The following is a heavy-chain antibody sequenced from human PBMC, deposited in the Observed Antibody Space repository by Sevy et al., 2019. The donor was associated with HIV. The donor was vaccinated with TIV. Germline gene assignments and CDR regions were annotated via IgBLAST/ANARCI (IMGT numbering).Heavy chain of an antibody. V-gene: IGHV4-4*02. Sequence: SENLSLTCAVSGGSITSHNWWSWVRQPPGKGLEWIGEIYHSGNTNYNPSLESRVTISVDKSNNQFSLKLSSVTAAHTAVYYCARDLQETDYYGMDVWGQGTMVTVSS. CDR2: IYHSGNT. CDR3: ARDLQETDYYGMDV. CDR1: GGSITSHNW. J-gene: IGHJ6*02.